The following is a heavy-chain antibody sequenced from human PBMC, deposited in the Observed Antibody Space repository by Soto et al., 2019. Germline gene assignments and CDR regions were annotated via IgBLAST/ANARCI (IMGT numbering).Heavy chain of an antibody. CDR3: ARQPGVVGTADLYGMDV. CDR2: ISPYNGKT. J-gene: IGHJ6*02. V-gene: IGHV1-18*01. D-gene: IGHD2-21*02. CDR1: GYTFTNFG. Sequence: QVHLVQSGAEVKKPGASVNVSCKASGYTFTNFGLNWVRPAPGQGLEWMAWISPYNGKTDYAQKVQGRVTVTTDTSTATAYMEMSSLTSDDTAVYYCARQPGVVGTADLYGMDVWGQGTTVTVSS.